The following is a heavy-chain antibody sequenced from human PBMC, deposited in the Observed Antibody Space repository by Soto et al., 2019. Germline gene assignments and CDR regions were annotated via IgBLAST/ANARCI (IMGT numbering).Heavy chain of an antibody. J-gene: IGHJ4*02. CDR1: GGTFGSNA. CDR2: IIPMFDIV. CDR3: EREEEHEYFDY. Sequence: SVKVSGKASGGTFGSNAISWVRQAPGQGLEWMGGIIPMFDIVHFAQKFQGRVTITADEFTSTAYMELSSLRSEDTAVYYCEREEEHEYFDYWGQGTQITVSS. V-gene: IGHV1-69*13. D-gene: IGHD6-6*01.